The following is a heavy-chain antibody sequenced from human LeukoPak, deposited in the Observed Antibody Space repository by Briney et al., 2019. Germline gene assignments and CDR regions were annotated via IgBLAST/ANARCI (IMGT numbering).Heavy chain of an antibody. V-gene: IGHV1-18*01. D-gene: IGHD6-13*01. CDR1: GYSFSNYG. CDR2: ISAKNGNT. J-gene: IGHJ5*02. Sequence: ASVKVSCKTSGYSFSNYGIVWVRQAPGQGLEWMGWISAKNGNTKNSQKVQGRVTMTTDSSTNIAYLELTSLRSDDTAVYYCARAYDISWPFETWGQGTLVTVSS. CDR3: ARAYDISWPFET.